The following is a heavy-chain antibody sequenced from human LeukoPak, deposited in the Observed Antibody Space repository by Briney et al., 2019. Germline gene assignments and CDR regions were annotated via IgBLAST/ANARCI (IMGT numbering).Heavy chain of an antibody. J-gene: IGHJ4*02. CDR2: IRGDGGEK. V-gene: IGHV3-7*01. CDR1: GFTFSTYW. CDR3: VRRYMATAAEDFDY. Sequence: GGSLRLSCAASGFTFSTYWMNWFRQTPGKGLEWVAKIRGDGGEKDHVASVKGRFTISRDNAKNSLYLQMNTLRAEDTAVYYCVRRYMATAAEDFDYWGQGILVTVFS. D-gene: IGHD6-25*01.